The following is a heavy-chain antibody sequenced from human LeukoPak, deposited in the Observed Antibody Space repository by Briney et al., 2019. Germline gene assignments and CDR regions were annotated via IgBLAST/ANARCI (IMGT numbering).Heavy chain of an antibody. D-gene: IGHD2/OR15-2a*01. Sequence: AASVKVSCTASGYTFTGYYMHWVRQAPGQGLEWMGRIYPSSGGTNYAQKFQGRITLTTDTSINTAYMELSRLRFDDTAVYYCARDLPFEDWGQGTLVTVSS. CDR1: GYTFTGYY. V-gene: IGHV1-2*06. CDR3: ARDLPFED. CDR2: IYPSSGGT. J-gene: IGHJ4*02.